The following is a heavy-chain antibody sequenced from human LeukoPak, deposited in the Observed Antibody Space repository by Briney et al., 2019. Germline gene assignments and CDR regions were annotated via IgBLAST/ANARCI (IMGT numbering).Heavy chain of an antibody. CDR1: GFTLRCCW. J-gene: IGHJ5*02. D-gene: IGHD1-26*01. Sequence: GWSLRLSCAATGFTLRCCWMSWVRQAPRKGLEWVAKTKQGGSEKYYVDSVKGRFTISRDNAKRSLALQMDSLRAENTAVYDCVKDGNLGSWGQGTLVTVSS. CDR3: VKDGNLGS. V-gene: IGHV3-7*04. CDR2: TKQGGSEK.